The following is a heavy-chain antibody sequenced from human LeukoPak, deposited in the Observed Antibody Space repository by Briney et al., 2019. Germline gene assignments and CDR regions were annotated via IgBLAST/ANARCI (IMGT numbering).Heavy chain of an antibody. CDR2: ISSSSSYI. Sequence: PGGSLRLSCAASGFTFSSYSMNWVRQAPGKGLEWVSSISSSSSYIYYADSVKGRLTISRDNAKNSLYLQMNSLRAEDTAVYYCARDPFTYYYDSSGNYWGQGTLVTVSS. CDR1: GFTFSSYS. D-gene: IGHD3-22*01. V-gene: IGHV3-21*01. J-gene: IGHJ4*02. CDR3: ARDPFTYYYDSSGNY.